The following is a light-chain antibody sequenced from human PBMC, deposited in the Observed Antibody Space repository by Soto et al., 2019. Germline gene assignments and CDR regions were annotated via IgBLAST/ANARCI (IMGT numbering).Light chain of an antibody. J-gene: IGKJ1*01. V-gene: IGKV4-1*01. CDR2: WAS. CDR1: QRVLHSSCNRNY. Sequence: SVMITSPGALAVGVGERPTTICKSSQRVLHSSCNRNYLDWYQQKPGHAPKFLIYWASARERGVPDRFSGSGSGTDFTLTISSLQPEDVAVYYCQQYYNHPKTFGQGTKVDIK. CDR3: QQYYNHPKT.